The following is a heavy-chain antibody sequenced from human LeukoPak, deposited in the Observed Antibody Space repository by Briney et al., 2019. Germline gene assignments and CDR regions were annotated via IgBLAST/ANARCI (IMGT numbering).Heavy chain of an antibody. D-gene: IGHD1-7*01. J-gene: IGHJ3*02. V-gene: IGHV1-2*02. CDR2: INPNSGGT. CDR3: TRGAMNWNSVSDAFDI. CDR1: GYTFTGYY. Sequence: ASVKVSCKASGYTFTGYYMHWVRQAPGQGLEWMGWINPNSGGTNYAQKFQGRVTMTRDTSISTAYMELSRLRYDDTAVFYCTRGAMNWNSVSDAFDIWGQGTMVTVFS.